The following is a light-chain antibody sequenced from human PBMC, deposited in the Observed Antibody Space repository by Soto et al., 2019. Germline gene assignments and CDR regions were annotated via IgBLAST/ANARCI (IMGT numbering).Light chain of an antibody. CDR2: KAS. V-gene: IGKV1-5*03. J-gene: IGKJ2*01. CDR3: QQYNSYSPYT. CDR1: QSISSW. Sequence: DIQMTQSPSTLSSSVGDRVTITCRASQSISSWLAWYQQKPGKAPRLLIYKASSLESGVPSRFSGSGSGTEFTLTISSLQPHDFATYYCQQYNSYSPYTFGQGTKLEIK.